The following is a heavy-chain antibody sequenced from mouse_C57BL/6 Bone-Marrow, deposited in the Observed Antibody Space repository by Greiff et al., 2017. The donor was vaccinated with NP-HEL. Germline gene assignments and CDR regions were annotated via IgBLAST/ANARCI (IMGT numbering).Heavy chain of an antibody. V-gene: IGHV1-61*01. CDR2: IYPSDSET. Sequence: VQLQQPGAELVRPGSSVKLSCKASGYTFTSYWMDWVKQRPGQGLEWIGNIYPSDSETHYNQKFKDKATLTVDKSSSTAYMQLSSLTSEDSAIYYYVRLRWYFDDWGTGTPVTVSS. CDR3: VRLRWYFDD. D-gene: IGHD1-1*01. CDR1: GYTFTSYW. J-gene: IGHJ1*03.